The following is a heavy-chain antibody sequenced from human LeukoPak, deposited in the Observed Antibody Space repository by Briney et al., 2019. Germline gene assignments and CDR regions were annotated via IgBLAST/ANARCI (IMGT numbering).Heavy chain of an antibody. CDR1: GFTFSSYW. CDR3: AKEMATIGAFDF. Sequence: PGGSLRLSCAASGFTFSSYWMHWVRQAPGKGLVWVSVISGSGSSTYYADSVKGRFTISRDNSKNTLYLQMNSLRAEDTAVYYCAKEMATIGAFDFWGQGTMVTVSS. J-gene: IGHJ3*01. D-gene: IGHD5-24*01. V-gene: IGHV3-23*01. CDR2: ISGSGSST.